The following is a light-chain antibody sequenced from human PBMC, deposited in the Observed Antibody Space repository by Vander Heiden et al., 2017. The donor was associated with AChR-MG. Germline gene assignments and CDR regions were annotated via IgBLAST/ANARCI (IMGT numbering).Light chain of an antibody. CDR1: SSNIGEGYD. CDR2: GNS. CDR3: QSYDSSLRGV. V-gene: IGLV1-40*01. Sequence: QSVLTQPPSVSGAPGQRLTISCTGRSSNIGEGYDVHWYQQHPGTAPKLLIYGNSNRPSGVPDRFSGSKSGTSASLAITGLQAEDEAEYYCQSYDSSLRGVFGGGTKLTVL. J-gene: IGLJ3*02.